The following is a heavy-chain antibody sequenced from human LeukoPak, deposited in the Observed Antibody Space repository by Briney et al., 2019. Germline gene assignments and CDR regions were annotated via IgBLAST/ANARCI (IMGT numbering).Heavy chain of an antibody. J-gene: IGHJ4*02. D-gene: IGHD4-11*01. CDR1: GFTFSSYA. Sequence: GSLRLSCAASGFTFSSYAMHWVRQAPGKGLEWVAVISYDGSNKYYADSVKGRFTISRDNSKNTLYLQMNSLRAEDTAVYYCARDRATVTTYPFDYWGQGTLVTVSS. CDR2: ISYDGSNK. CDR3: ARDRATVTTYPFDY. V-gene: IGHV3-30-3*01.